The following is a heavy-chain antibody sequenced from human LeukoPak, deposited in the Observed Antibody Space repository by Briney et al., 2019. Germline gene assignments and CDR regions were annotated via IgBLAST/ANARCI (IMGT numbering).Heavy chain of an antibody. CDR3: AKRGYYYDSSGYYYFDY. CDR1: GFTFSSYA. D-gene: IGHD3-22*01. V-gene: IGHV3-23*01. Sequence: PGVSLTLSCAASGFTFSSYAMNWVRQAPGKGLECVSTISGSGGSIYYADSVRGRFTISRDNSKNTLYLQMNSLRAEDTAVYYCAKRGYYYDSSGYYYFDYWGQGTLVTVSS. J-gene: IGHJ4*02. CDR2: ISGSGGSI.